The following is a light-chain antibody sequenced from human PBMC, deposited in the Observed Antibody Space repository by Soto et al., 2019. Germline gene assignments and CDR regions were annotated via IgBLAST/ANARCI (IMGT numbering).Light chain of an antibody. J-gene: IGLJ2*01. Sequence: QSVLTQPPSASGTPGQRVTISCSGSSSNIGNNYVYWYQMVPGTAPKLLIYRNNQRPSGVPDRFSGSRSGTSASLAISGLRSEDEAEYYCAAWDDSLSGRGVFGGGTKRTVL. CDR1: SSNIGNNY. CDR2: RNN. CDR3: AAWDDSLSGRGV. V-gene: IGLV1-47*01.